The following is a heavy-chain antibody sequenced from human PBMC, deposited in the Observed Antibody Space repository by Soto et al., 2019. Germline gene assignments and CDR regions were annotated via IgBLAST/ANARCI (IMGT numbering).Heavy chain of an antibody. CDR2: ISGSGFKK. D-gene: IGHD1-26*01. J-gene: IGHJ5*02. V-gene: IGHV3-23*01. CDR1: GFIFDNFG. Sequence: PGGSLRLSCAASGFIFDNFGMSWARQTPGKGLEWISSISGSGFKKYYADSVKGRFTISRDNSKSTVYLELNNLSAEDTAVYHCAKNQGVELVPLATVDWFDPWGQGSVVTVSS. CDR3: AKNQGVELVPLATVDWFDP.